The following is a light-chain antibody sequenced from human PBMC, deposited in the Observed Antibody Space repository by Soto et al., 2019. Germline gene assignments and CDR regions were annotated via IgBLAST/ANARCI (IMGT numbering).Light chain of an antibody. CDR2: DVS. Sequence: QSVLTQPRSVPGSPGQSVTISCTGTSSDVGGYNYVSWYQQHPGKAPKLMIYDVSKRPSGVPDRFSGSKSGNTASLTISGLQAEDEADYYCCSYAGSYTHVFGTGTKVT. CDR3: CSYAGSYTHV. J-gene: IGLJ1*01. CDR1: SSDVGGYNY. V-gene: IGLV2-11*01.